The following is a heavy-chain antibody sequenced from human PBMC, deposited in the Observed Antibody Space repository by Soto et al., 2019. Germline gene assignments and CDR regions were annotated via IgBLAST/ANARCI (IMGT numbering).Heavy chain of an antibody. CDR2: IWYDGSNK. J-gene: IGHJ4*02. D-gene: IGHD3-22*01. CDR3: ARDRDYYDSSGYPLGY. Sequence: QVQLVESGGGVVQPGRSLRLSCAAAGFTFSSYGMHWSRQAPGKGLEWVAVIWYDGSNKYYADSVKGRFTISRDNSKNTLYLQMNSLRAEDTAVYYCARDRDYYDSSGYPLGYWGQGTLVTVSS. CDR1: GFTFSSYG. V-gene: IGHV3-33*01.